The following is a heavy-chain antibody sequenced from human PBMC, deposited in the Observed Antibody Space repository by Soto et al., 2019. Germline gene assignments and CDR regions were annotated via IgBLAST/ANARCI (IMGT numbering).Heavy chain of an antibody. CDR2: IYWDDDK. CDR3: ALLAAAGRFWDY. V-gene: IGHV2-5*02. J-gene: IGHJ4*02. D-gene: IGHD6-13*01. CDR1: GFSLSTSGVG. Sequence: QITLKESGPPLVKPTQTLTLTCTFSGFSLSTSGVGVGWIRQPPGKALEWLALIYWDDDKRYSPSLKSRLTITKDTSKNQVVLTMTNMDPVDTATYYCALLAAAGRFWDYWGQGTLVTVSS.